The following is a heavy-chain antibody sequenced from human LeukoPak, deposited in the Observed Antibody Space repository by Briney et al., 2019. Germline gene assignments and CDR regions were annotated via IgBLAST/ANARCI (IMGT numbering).Heavy chain of an antibody. Sequence: GGSLRLSCAASGFSFDEYTLHWVRQAPGKGLEWVSLISWDGGSRDYADSVKGRFTISRDNAKNSLYLQMNSLRGEDTALYYCAKDIAGYSYGFAPIEYRGQGTLVTVSS. V-gene: IGHV3-43*01. CDR3: AKDIAGYSYGFAPIEY. CDR2: ISWDGGSR. CDR1: GFSFDEYT. J-gene: IGHJ4*02. D-gene: IGHD5-18*01.